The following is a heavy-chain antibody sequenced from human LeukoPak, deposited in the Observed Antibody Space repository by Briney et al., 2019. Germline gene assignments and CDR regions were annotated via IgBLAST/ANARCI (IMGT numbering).Heavy chain of an antibody. V-gene: IGHV4-59*12. CDR1: GGSISSYY. CDR2: IYYSGST. D-gene: IGHD3-16*02. J-gene: IGHJ4*02. Sequence: KPSETPSLTCTVSGGSISSYYWSWIRQPPGEGLEWIGYIYYSGSTNYNPSLKSRVTISVDTSKNQFSLKLSSVTAADTAVYYCARAGAITFGGVIASFDYWGQGTLVTVSS. CDR3: ARAGAITFGGVIASFDY.